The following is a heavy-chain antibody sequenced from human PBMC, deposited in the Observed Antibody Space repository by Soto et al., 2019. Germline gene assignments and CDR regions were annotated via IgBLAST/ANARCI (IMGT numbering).Heavy chain of an antibody. J-gene: IGHJ4*02. V-gene: IGHV1-46*01. Sequence: ASVKVSCKASGYTFTSYYMHWVRQAPGQGLEWMGIINPSGGSTSYAQKFQGRVTMTRDTSTSTVYMELSSLRSEDTAVYYCARDPVPLYYYDSSGYDYWGQGTQVTVSS. D-gene: IGHD3-22*01. CDR2: INPSGGST. CDR3: ARDPVPLYYYDSSGYDY. CDR1: GYTFTSYY.